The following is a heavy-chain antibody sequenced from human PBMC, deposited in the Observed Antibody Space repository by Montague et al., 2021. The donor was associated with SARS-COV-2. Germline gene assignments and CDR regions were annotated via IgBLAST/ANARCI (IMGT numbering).Heavy chain of an antibody. Sequence: SETLSLTCTVSGLPISSSYWSWIRQAPGKGLEWIGYIYDSESTNYNPSPQSRVTISVDTSKNQFSLKLSSLTTADTAVYYCARDGNRWSALRYWGQGTLVTVSS. CDR1: GLPISSSY. D-gene: IGHD2-15*01. CDR2: IYDSEST. CDR3: ARDGNRWSALRY. J-gene: IGHJ4*02. V-gene: IGHV4-59*01.